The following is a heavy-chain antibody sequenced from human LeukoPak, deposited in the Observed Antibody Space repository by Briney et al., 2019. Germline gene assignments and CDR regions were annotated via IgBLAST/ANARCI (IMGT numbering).Heavy chain of an antibody. V-gene: IGHV3-23*01. J-gene: IGHJ5*02. CDR1: GFTFSSYA. CDR3: AKASRGSPHGS. CDR2: ISGSGCST. Sequence: PGGSLRLSCAASGFTFSSYAMSWVRQAPGKGLEWGSAISGSGCSTYYADSVKGRFTISRDNSKNTLYLQMNSLSAEDTAVYYCAKASRGSPHGSWGQGTLVTVSS. D-gene: IGHD3-10*01.